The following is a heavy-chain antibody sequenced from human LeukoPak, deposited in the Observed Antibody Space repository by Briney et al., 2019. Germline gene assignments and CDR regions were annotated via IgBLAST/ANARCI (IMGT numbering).Heavy chain of an antibody. CDR1: GFTFSSYW. V-gene: IGHV3-7*01. D-gene: IGHD3-9*01. Sequence: GGSPRLSCVASGFTFSSYWMSWFRQAPGKGLEWVANIKEDGSEKNYVDSVKGRFTISRDNGKNSLYLQMNSLRVEDTAMYYCARDNPPNYDVLTGYYDVFDIWGQGTMVSVSS. CDR3: ARDNPPNYDVLTGYYDVFDI. CDR2: IKEDGSEK. J-gene: IGHJ3*02.